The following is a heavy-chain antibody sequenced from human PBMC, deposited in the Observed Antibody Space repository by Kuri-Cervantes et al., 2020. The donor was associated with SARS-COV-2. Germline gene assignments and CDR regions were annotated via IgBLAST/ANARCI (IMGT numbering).Heavy chain of an antibody. J-gene: IGHJ3*02. CDR3: ARELVVDFDI. CDR1: GFTFSSYA. Sequence: GGSLRLSCAASGFTFSSYAMHWVRQAPGKGLEWVAVISYDGSNKYYADSVKGRFTISRDNSKNTLYLQMNSLRAEGTAVYYCARELVVDFDIWGQGTMVTVSS. CDR2: ISYDGSNK. D-gene: IGHD5-24*01. V-gene: IGHV3-30-3*01.